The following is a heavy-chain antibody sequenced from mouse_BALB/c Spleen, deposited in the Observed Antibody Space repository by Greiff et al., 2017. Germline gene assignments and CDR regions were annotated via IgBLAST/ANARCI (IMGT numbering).Heavy chain of an antibody. Sequence: VQLQQSGPGLVAPSQSLSITCTVSGFSLTSYGVHWVRQPPGKGLEWLGVIWAGGSTNYNSALMSRLSISKDNSKSQVFLKMNSLQTDDTAMYYCARTYYRYKGNAMDYWGQGTSVTVSS. J-gene: IGHJ4*01. D-gene: IGHD2-14*01. CDR3: ARTYYRYKGNAMDY. CDR2: IWAGGST. V-gene: IGHV2-9*02. CDR1: GFSLTSYG.